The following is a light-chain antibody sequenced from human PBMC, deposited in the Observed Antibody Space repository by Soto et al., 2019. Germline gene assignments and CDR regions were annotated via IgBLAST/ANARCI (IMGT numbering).Light chain of an antibody. CDR1: QSVSHN. V-gene: IGKV3-15*01. CDR3: EQYNSWPPLYT. CDR2: GAS. J-gene: IGKJ2*01. Sequence: EIVMTQSPATLSVSPGEGATLSCRASQSVSHNLAWYQQKPGQAPRLLIYGASTRAPGIPTRFSGSGSGTEFTLTISSLQSEDFAVYYCEQYNSWPPLYTFGQGTKLEIK.